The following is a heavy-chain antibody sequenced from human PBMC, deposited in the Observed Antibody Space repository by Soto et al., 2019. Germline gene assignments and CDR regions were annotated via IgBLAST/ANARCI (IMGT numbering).Heavy chain of an antibody. CDR1: GFTFSSYA. CDR2: ISGSGGST. J-gene: IGHJ4*02. Sequence: GGSLRLSCAASGFTFSSYAMSWVRQAPGKGLEWVSAISGSGGSTYYADSVKGRFTISRDNSKNTLYLQMNSLRAEDTAVYYCAKGGRHLGYCSSTSCYAEFDYWGQGTLVTVSS. V-gene: IGHV3-23*01. CDR3: AKGGRHLGYCSSTSCYAEFDY. D-gene: IGHD2-2*01.